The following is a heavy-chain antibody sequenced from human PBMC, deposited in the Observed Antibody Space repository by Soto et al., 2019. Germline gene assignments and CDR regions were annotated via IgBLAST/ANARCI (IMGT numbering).Heavy chain of an antibody. CDR3: ARDSYDSSGYYFGY. V-gene: IGHV1-69*13. D-gene: IGHD3-22*01. CDR1: GGTFSSYA. J-gene: IGHJ4*02. Sequence: PVKVSCKASGGTFSSYAISWVLQAPGQGLEWMGGIIPIFGTANYAQKFQGRVTITADESTSTAYMELSSLRSEDTAVYYCARDSYDSSGYYFGYWGQGTLVTVSS. CDR2: IIPIFGTA.